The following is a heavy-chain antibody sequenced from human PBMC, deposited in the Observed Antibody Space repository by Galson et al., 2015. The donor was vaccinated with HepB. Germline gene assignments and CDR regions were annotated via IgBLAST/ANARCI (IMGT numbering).Heavy chain of an antibody. D-gene: IGHD3-10*01. CDR1: GYTLTEFS. Sequence: SVKVSCKVSGYTLTEFSMHWVRQAPGKGLEWMGSFDPEHGETIYAQKFQGRVTMTEDTSTDTAYMELSSLRSEDTAVYYCQSFWFGECDNDYWGQGTLVTVSS. J-gene: IGHJ4*02. CDR2: FDPEHGET. V-gene: IGHV1-24*01. CDR3: QSFWFGECDNDY.